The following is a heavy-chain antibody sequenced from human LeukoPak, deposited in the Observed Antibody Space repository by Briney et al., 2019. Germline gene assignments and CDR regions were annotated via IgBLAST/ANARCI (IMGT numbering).Heavy chain of an antibody. D-gene: IGHD5-12*01. CDR1: GYSISSGYY. V-gene: IGHV4-38-2*02. Sequence: SETLSLTCTVSGYSISSGYYWGWIRQPPEKGLEWIGSIYHSGSTYYNPSLKSRVTISVDTSKNQFSLKLSSVTAADTAVYYCARGVAIYGMDVWGQGTTVTVSS. CDR2: IYHSGST. CDR3: ARGVAIYGMDV. J-gene: IGHJ6*02.